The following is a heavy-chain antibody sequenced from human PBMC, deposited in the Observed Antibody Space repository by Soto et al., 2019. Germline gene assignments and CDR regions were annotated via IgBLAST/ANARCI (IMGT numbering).Heavy chain of an antibody. CDR2: IFYSGGT. V-gene: IGHV4-59*01. CDR1: SGSMSGYF. Sequence: SETLSLTCTVSSGSMSGYFWSWVRQPPGKGLEWIGYIFYSGGTTYNPSLKGRVTISIDTSKNQFSLKFTSVTAADTAVYYCARDRPGYNGMDSWGKETAVPVAS. J-gene: IGHJ6*04. CDR3: ARDRPGYNGMDS.